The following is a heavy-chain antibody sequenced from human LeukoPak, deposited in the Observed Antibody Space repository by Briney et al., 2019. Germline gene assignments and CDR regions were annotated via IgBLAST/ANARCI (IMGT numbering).Heavy chain of an antibody. CDR1: GFIFSSYS. CDR2: ITGSGGNT. J-gene: IGHJ6*02. Sequence: GGSLRLSCAASGFIFSSYSMSWVRQAPGKGLEWVSVITGSGGNTYYADSVKGRFTISKDNSKNTLYLQMNSLRAEDTAVYYCARGYCGGDCPISYGMDVWGQGTTVTVSS. CDR3: ARGYCGGDCPISYGMDV. V-gene: IGHV3-23*01. D-gene: IGHD2-21*02.